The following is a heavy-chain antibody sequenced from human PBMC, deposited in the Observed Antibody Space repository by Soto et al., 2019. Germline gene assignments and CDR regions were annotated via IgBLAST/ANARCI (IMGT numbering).Heavy chain of an antibody. J-gene: IGHJ4*02. Sequence: PSETLSLTCAVYVGSFSGYYWSWIRQPPGKGLEWIGEINHSGSTNYNPSLKSRVAISVDTSKNQFSLKLSSVTAADTAVYYCARCSGWYFDYWGQGTLVTVSS. CDR1: VGSFSGYY. CDR3: ARCSGWYFDY. CDR2: INHSGST. D-gene: IGHD6-19*01. V-gene: IGHV4-34*01.